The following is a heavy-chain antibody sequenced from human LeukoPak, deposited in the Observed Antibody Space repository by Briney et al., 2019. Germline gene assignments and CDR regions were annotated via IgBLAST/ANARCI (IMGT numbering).Heavy chain of an antibody. Sequence: ASVKVSCKASGYTFTGYYMRWVRQAPGQGLEWMGWINPNSGGTNYAQKFQGRVTMTRDASIGTAYMELSRLRSDDTAVYYCARDPGSGWFYPDTAHDYWGQGTLVTVSS. D-gene: IGHD6-19*01. CDR3: ARDPGSGWFYPDTAHDY. CDR2: INPNSGGT. J-gene: IGHJ4*02. V-gene: IGHV1-2*02. CDR1: GYTFTGYY.